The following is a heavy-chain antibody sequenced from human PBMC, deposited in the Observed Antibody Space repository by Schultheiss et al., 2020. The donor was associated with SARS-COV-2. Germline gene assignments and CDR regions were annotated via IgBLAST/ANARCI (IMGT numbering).Heavy chain of an antibody. J-gene: IGHJ6*02. D-gene: IGHD6-19*01. Sequence: ASVKVSCKVSGYTLTELSMHWVRQAPGQGLEWMGIINPSGGSTSYAQKFQGRVTMTTDTSTSTAYMELRSLRSDDTAVYYCATRSIAVAGTYYYGMDVWGQGTTVTVSS. CDR3: ATRSIAVAGTYYYGMDV. CDR2: INPSGGST. V-gene: IGHV1-46*01. CDR1: GYTLTELS.